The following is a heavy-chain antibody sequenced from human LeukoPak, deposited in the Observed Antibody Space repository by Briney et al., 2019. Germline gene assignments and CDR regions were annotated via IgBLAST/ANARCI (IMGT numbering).Heavy chain of an antibody. Sequence: ETLSLTCTVSGGSISSYYWSWIRQPPGKGLEWIGFIYYSVTTNSNPSLKGRVSISADTSKNQFSLKLTSVAAADTAVYFCGRLGSGTLKFDTWGQGILVTVSS. CDR2: IYYSVTT. CDR1: GGSISSYY. CDR3: GRLGSGTLKFDT. D-gene: IGHD1-7*01. V-gene: IGHV4-59*08. J-gene: IGHJ4*02.